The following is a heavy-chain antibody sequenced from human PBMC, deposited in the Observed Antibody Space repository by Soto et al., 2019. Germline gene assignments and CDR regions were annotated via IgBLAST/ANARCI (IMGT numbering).Heavy chain of an antibody. CDR3: ARWGQYYDFWSGYYTGLVGHYYGMDV. V-gene: IGHV1-2*02. J-gene: IGHJ6*02. Sequence: ASVKVSCRASGYTFTGYYMHWVRLAPGQGLEWMGWINPNSGGTNYAQKFQGRVTMTRDTSISTAYMELSRLRSDDTAVYYCARWGQYYDFWSGYYTGLVGHYYGMDVWGQGTTVTVSS. CDR1: GYTFTGYY. D-gene: IGHD3-3*01. CDR2: INPNSGGT.